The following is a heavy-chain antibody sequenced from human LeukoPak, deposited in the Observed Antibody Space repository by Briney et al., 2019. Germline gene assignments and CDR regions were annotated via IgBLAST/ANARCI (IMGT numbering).Heavy chain of an antibody. CDR1: GLSFGNYW. CDR3: AAGDSFDY. V-gene: IGHV3-7*01. Sequence: GGSLRLSCAVYGLSFGNYWMSWVRQAPGKGLEWVANINQDANERYYVDSVKGRYTISRDNAKNSLYLQVNSLRAEDTAVYYCAAGDSFDYWGQGALVTVSS. CDR2: INQDANER. J-gene: IGHJ4*02.